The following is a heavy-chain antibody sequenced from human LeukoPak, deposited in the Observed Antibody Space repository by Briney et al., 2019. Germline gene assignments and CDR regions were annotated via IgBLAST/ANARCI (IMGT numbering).Heavy chain of an antibody. J-gene: IGHJ4*02. CDR2: IYQSGTT. D-gene: IGHD7-27*01. Sequence: PSETLSLTCAVSGYSISSGYYWGWIRQSPGKGLEWIGSIYQSGTTYYNPSLKSRVTISVDTSKNQFSLKLNSVTAADTAVYYCTCDPNWVFDNWGQGTPVTVSS. CDR3: TCDPNWVFDN. CDR1: GYSISSGYY. V-gene: IGHV4-38-2*01.